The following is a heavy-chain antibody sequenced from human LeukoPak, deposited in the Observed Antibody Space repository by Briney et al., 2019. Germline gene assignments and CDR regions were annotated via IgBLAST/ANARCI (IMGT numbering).Heavy chain of an antibody. J-gene: IGHJ4*02. D-gene: IGHD6-13*01. Sequence: GGSLRLSCAASGFIFSSYWMSWVRQAPGKGLEWVANIKQDGSEKDYVDSVKGRFTISRDNAQSSLYLQMNSLRDEDTAVYYCARGYSALDYWGQGTLVTVSS. CDR1: GFIFSSYW. CDR3: ARGYSALDY. CDR2: IKQDGSEK. V-gene: IGHV3-7*04.